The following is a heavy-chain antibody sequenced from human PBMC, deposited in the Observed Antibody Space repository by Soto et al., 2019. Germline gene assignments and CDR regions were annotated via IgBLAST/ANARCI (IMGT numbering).Heavy chain of an antibody. V-gene: IGHV2-70*11. Sequence: SGPTLVKPTQTLTLTCTFSGFSLSTSGMCVSWIRQPPGKALEWLARIDWDDDKYYSTSLKTRLTISKDTSKNQVVLTMTNMDPVDTATYYCARSRITGTTNYYGMDVWGQGTTVTVSS. D-gene: IGHD1-7*01. J-gene: IGHJ6*02. CDR3: ARSRITGTTNYYGMDV. CDR2: IDWDDDK. CDR1: GFSLSTSGMC.